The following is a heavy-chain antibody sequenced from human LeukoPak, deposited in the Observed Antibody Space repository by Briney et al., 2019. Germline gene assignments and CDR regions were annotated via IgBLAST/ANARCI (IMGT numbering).Heavy chain of an antibody. V-gene: IGHV4-61*02. CDR3: ARVVVVVPAATEREWGYYYYYMDV. Sequence: TSETLPLTCTVSGGSISSGSYYWSWIRQPAGKGLEWIGRIYTSGSTNYNPSLKSRVTISVDTSKNQFSLKLSSVTAADAAVYYCARVVVVVPAATEREWGYYYYYMDVWGKGTTVTVSS. J-gene: IGHJ6*03. CDR1: GGSISSGSYY. D-gene: IGHD2-2*01. CDR2: IYTSGST.